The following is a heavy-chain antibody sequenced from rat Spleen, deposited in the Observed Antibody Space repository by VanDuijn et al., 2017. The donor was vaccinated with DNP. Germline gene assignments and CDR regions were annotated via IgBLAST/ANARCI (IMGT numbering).Heavy chain of an antibody. CDR3: ATGWVFAY. V-gene: IGHV5-31*01. CDR1: EFTFKDYW. D-gene: IGHD1-7*01. J-gene: IGHJ2*01. Sequence: EVQLVESGGGPVQPGRSLKLSCVVSEFTFKDYWMTWIRQAPGKGLEWVASISNTGDHTYYSDSVKGRFSLSRDNAKNTLYLQMDSLRSEDTATYYCATGWVFAYWGQGVMVTVSS. CDR2: ISNTGDHT.